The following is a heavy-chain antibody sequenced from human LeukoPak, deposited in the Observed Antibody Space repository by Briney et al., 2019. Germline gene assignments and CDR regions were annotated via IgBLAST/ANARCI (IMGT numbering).Heavy chain of an antibody. Sequence: SVKVSCKASGGTFSSYAISWVRQAPGQGLEWMGRIIPILGIANYAQKFQGRVTITADKSTSTAYMELSSLRSEDTAVYYCARDAPYAVAAREGDLDWFDPWGQGTLATVSS. D-gene: IGHD2-15*01. V-gene: IGHV1-69*04. CDR1: GGTFSSYA. CDR2: IIPILGIA. CDR3: ARDAPYAVAAREGDLDWFDP. J-gene: IGHJ5*02.